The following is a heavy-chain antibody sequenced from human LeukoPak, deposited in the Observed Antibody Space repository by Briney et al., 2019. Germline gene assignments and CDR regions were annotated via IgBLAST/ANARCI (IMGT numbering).Heavy chain of an antibody. J-gene: IGHJ4*02. D-gene: IGHD3-22*01. V-gene: IGHV1-69*05. CDR3: ARDSRRDYYDSSGPYGAFDY. Sequence: SVKVSCKASGGTFSSYAISWVRQAPGQGLEWMGRIIPIFGTANYAQEFQGRVTITTDESTSTAYMELSSLRSEDTAVYYCARDSRRDYYDSSGPYGAFDYWGQGTLVTVSS. CDR2: IIPIFGTA. CDR1: GGTFSSYA.